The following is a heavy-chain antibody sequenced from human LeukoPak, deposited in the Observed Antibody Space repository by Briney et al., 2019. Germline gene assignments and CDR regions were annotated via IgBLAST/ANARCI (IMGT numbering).Heavy chain of an antibody. CDR2: IIPIFGTA. CDR1: GGTFSSYA. CDR3: ARGLLVNTDYGGNDNDAFDI. D-gene: IGHD4-23*01. J-gene: IGHJ3*02. Sequence: SVKVSFKASGGTFSSYAISWVRQAPGQGLEWMGGIIPIFGTANYAQKFQGRVTITADESTSTAYMELSGLRSEDTAVYYCARGLLVNTDYGGNDNDAFDIWGQGTMVTVSS. V-gene: IGHV1-69*13.